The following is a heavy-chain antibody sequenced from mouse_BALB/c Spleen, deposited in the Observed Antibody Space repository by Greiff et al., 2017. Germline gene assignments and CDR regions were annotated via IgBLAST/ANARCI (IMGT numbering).Heavy chain of an antibody. V-gene: IGHV1-15*01. J-gene: IGHJ4*01. CDR1: GYTFTDYE. CDR2: IDPETGGT. CDR3: TRRAMDY. Sequence: QVHVKQSGAELVRPGASVTLSCKASGYTFTDYEMHWVKQTPVHGLEWIGAIDPETGGTAYNQKFKGKATLTADKSSSTAYMELRSLTSEDSAVYYCTRRAMDYWGQGTSVTVSS.